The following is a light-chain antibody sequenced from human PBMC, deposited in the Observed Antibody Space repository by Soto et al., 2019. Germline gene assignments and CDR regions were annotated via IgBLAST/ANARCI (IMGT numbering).Light chain of an antibody. Sequence: QAVVTQAPSASATPGQRVTIFCSGTSFNIGSNTVNWYQQLPGTAPKLLIHTDDQRPSGVPDRFSGSKSGTSASLVISGLQSGDEADYYCAAWDDSLNGLLFGGGTKLTVL. CDR3: AAWDDSLNGLL. CDR2: TDD. CDR1: SFNIGSNT. J-gene: IGLJ2*01. V-gene: IGLV1-44*01.